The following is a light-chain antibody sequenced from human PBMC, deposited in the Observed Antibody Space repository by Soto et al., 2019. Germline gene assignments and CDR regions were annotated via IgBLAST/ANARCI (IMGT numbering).Light chain of an antibody. CDR2: DAS. V-gene: IGKV3-11*01. CDR1: QSIINY. CDR3: QQRSNWPPT. Sequence: EIVLTQSPATLSLSPGERATLSCRASQSIINYLAWYQQKRGQAPRLLIYDASNRATGIPARFSGSGSGTDFTLTIRNLEPEDFAVYFCQQRSNWPPTFGQGTRLEIK. J-gene: IGKJ5*01.